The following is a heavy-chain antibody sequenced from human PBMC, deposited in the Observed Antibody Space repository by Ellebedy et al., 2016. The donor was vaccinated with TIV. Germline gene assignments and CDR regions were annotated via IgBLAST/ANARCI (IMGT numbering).Heavy chain of an antibody. V-gene: IGHV3-11*01. Sequence: GGSLRLSXAASGFTFSDFYMSWIRQAPGKGLQWISYITTSGGTIYYADSVKGRFTISRDNAKNSLYLQMNSLRAEDTAVYYCAGSSWYMAFDIWGQGTMVTVSS. D-gene: IGHD6-13*01. CDR3: AGSSWYMAFDI. CDR1: GFTFSDFY. J-gene: IGHJ3*02. CDR2: ITTSGGTI.